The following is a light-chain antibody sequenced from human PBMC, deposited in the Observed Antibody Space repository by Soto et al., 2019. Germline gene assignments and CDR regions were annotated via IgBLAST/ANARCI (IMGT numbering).Light chain of an antibody. CDR1: SSDVGGYNY. Sequence: QSALTQPASMSGTPGQSITISCTGTSSDVGGYNYVSWYQQHPGKAPKLMIYDVSNRPSGVSNRFSGSKSGNTASLTISGLQAEDEADYYCSSYTRSSTLYVFGTGTKLTV. V-gene: IGLV2-14*01. CDR3: SSYTRSSTLYV. CDR2: DVS. J-gene: IGLJ1*01.